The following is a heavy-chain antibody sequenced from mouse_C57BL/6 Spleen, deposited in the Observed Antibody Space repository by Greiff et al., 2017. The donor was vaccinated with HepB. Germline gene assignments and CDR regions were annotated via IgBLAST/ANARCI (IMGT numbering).Heavy chain of an antibody. CDR1: GYTFTDYE. V-gene: IGHV1-15*01. J-gene: IGHJ2*01. CDR3: TRRIWDGGYFDY. CDR2: IDPETGGT. Sequence: VQLQESGAELVRPGASVTLSCKASGYTFTDYEMHWVKQTPVHGLEWIGAIDPETGGTAYNQKFKGKAILTADKSSSTAYMELRSLTSEDSAVYYCTRRIWDGGYFDYWGQGTTLTVSS. D-gene: IGHD4-1*01.